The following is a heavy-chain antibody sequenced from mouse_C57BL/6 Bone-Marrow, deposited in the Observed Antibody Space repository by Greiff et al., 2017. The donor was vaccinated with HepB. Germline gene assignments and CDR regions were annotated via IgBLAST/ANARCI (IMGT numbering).Heavy chain of an antibody. Sequence: VQRVESGAELARPGASVKLSCKASGYTFTSYGISWVKQRTGQGLEWIGEIYPRSGNTYYNEKFKGKATLTADKSSSTAYMELRSLTSEDSAVYFCARWRIYYDYLFAYWGQGTLVTVSA. V-gene: IGHV1-81*01. CDR3: ARWRIYYDYLFAY. D-gene: IGHD2-4*01. CDR1: GYTFTSYG. J-gene: IGHJ3*01. CDR2: IYPRSGNT.